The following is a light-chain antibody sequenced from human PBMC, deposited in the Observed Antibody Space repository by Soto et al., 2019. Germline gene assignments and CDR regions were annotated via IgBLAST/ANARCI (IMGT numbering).Light chain of an antibody. V-gene: IGKV1-5*01. CDR2: XAS. Sequence: IQLTQCASTLSASVRDSVTITCRASQGFXNWVAWYQKKPGKAPKILIYXASNLESGVPSSFSGSGSGTEFTITISSLQPDDVETYYCQQYKSFRTFGQGTKVDIK. CDR1: QGFXNW. J-gene: IGKJ1*01. CDR3: QQYKSFRT.